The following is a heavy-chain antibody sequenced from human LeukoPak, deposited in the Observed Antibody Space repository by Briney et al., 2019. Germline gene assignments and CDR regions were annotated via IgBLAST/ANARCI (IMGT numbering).Heavy chain of an antibody. CDR1: GGSFSGYY. CDR3: ASSSSWYGYYFDY. D-gene: IGHD6-13*01. Sequence: PSETLSLTCAVYGGSFSGYYWRWIRQPPGKGLEWIGEINHSGSTDYNPSLKSRVTISVDTSKNQFSLKLSSVTAADTAVYYCASSSSWYGYYFDYWGQGTLVTVSS. CDR2: INHSGST. V-gene: IGHV4-34*01. J-gene: IGHJ4*02.